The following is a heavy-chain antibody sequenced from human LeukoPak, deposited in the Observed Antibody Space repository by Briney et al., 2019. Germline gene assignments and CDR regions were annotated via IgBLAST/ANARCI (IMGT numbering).Heavy chain of an antibody. CDR3: ARGPLLPHYYYYYYMDV. CDR2: INHSGST. V-gene: IGHV4-34*01. D-gene: IGHD1-26*01. J-gene: IGHJ6*03. CDR1: GGSFSGYY. Sequence: PSETLSLTCAVYGGSFSGYYWSWIRQPPGKGLEWIGEINHSGSTNYNPPLKSRVTISVDTSKNQFSLKLSSVTAADTAVYYCARGPLLPHYYYYYYMDVWGKGTTVTVSS.